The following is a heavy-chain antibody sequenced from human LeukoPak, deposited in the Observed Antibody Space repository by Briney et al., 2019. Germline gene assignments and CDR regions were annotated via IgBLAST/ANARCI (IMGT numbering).Heavy chain of an antibody. CDR1: GFTFSNYA. J-gene: IGHJ3*02. CDR3: AKDKGRITIAAPKDTFDI. Sequence: QPGGSLRLSCSASGFTFSNYAMSWVRQAPGKGLEWVSAITGSGVSTYHADSVKGRFTISRDNSGNTLYLQMNSLRAEDTAVYYCAKDKGRITIAAPKDTFDIWGQGTMVTVSS. V-gene: IGHV3-23*01. D-gene: IGHD6-6*01. CDR2: ITGSGVST.